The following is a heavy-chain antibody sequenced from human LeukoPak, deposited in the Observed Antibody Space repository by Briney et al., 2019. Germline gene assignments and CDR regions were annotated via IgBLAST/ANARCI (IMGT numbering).Heavy chain of an antibody. CDR3: YIPYYDTSAYKGY. J-gene: IGHJ4*02. V-gene: IGHV3-23*01. D-gene: IGHD3-22*01. CDR1: RFTFSSYG. Sequence: GGSLSLFCAASRFTFSSYGMSWVRQAPGEGLEWVSAISGSGGSTYYADSVKGRFTISRDNSKNTLYLQMNSLRAEDTAVYYCYIPYYDTSAYKGYWGQGTPVTVSS. CDR2: ISGSGGST.